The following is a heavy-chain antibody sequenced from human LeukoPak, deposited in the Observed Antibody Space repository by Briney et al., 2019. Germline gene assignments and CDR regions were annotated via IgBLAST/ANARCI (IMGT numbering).Heavy chain of an antibody. CDR3: AKGPQGD. Sequence: GGSLSLSCAASGFTFSNYAMNWVRQAPGKGLEWVSAIDSGGGTYYADSVKGRFTISRDNSKNTLYLQLNSLRAEDTAVYYCAKGPQGDWGQGALVTVSS. CDR2: IDSGGGT. J-gene: IGHJ4*02. V-gene: IGHV3-23*01. CDR1: GFTFSNYA. D-gene: IGHD3-16*01.